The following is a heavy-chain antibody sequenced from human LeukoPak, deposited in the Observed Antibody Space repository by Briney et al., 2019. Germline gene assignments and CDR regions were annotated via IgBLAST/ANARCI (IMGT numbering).Heavy chain of an antibody. CDR2: ISWNSGSI. Sequence: GGSLRLSCAASGFTFDDYAMHWVRQAPGKGLEWVSGISWNSGSIGYADSVKGRFTISRDNAKNSLYLQMNSLRAEDVALYYCAKDIYGDYGRPGFDYWGQGTLVTVSS. D-gene: IGHD4-17*01. CDR1: GFTFDDYA. V-gene: IGHV3-9*03. J-gene: IGHJ4*02. CDR3: AKDIYGDYGRPGFDY.